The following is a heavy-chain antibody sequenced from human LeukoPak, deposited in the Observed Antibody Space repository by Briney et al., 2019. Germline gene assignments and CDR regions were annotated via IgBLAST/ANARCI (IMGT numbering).Heavy chain of an antibody. CDR2: ISSSSSYI. Sequence: GGSLRLSCAASGFTFSSYSMNWVRQAPGKGLEWVSSISSSSSYIYYADSVKGRFTISRDNAKNSLYLQMNSLRAEDTAVYYCAREGYYYDGSGYYGVVLFDYWGQGTLVTVSS. CDR1: GFTFSSYS. J-gene: IGHJ4*02. D-gene: IGHD3-22*01. CDR3: AREGYYYDGSGYYGVVLFDY. V-gene: IGHV3-21*01.